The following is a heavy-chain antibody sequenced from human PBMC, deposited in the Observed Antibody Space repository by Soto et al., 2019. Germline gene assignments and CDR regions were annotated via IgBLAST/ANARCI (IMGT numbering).Heavy chain of an antibody. D-gene: IGHD5-12*01. CDR2: INHSGST. J-gene: IGHJ6*02. CDR1: GGSFSGYY. V-gene: IGHV4-34*01. Sequence: QVQLQQWGAGLLKPSETLSLTCAVYGGSFSGYYWSWIRQPPGKGLEWMGEINHSGSTNYNQALKSRVTISVDTSQNQFSLKLSSVTAADTAVYYCARGRGRSGYDSYYYYGMDVWGRGATVTVS. CDR3: ARGRGRSGYDSYYYYGMDV.